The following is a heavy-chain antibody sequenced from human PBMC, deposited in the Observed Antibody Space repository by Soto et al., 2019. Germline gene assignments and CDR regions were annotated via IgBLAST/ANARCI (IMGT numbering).Heavy chain of an antibody. J-gene: IGHJ3*01. D-gene: IGHD1-7*01. CDR3: ARRARTATTNWGAFDV. V-gene: IGHV3-23*01. Sequence: EVQLLEPGGGLVQPGGSLRLSCAASGFTFNTYVMNWVRQAPGKGLEWVSTISYSADKTHYADSVKGRFTISRDNSRDTLFLQMSSLRADDAAVYYCARRARTATTNWGAFDVWGQGTMVTVSS. CDR2: ISYSADKT. CDR1: GFTFNTYV.